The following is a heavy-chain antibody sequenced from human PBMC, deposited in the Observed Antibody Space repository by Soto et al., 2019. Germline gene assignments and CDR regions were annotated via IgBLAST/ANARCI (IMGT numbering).Heavy chain of an antibody. CDR2: INPNSGGT. J-gene: IGHJ5*02. CDR3: AREAGFLDYYGSLNWFDP. V-gene: IGHV1-2*04. CDR1: GYTFTGYY. Sequence: GASVKVSCKASGYTFTGYYMHWVRQAPGQGLEWMGWINPNSGGTNYAQKFQGWVTMTRDTSISTAYMELSRLRSDDTAVYYCAREAGFLDYYGSLNWFDPWGQGTLVTVSS. D-gene: IGHD3-10*01.